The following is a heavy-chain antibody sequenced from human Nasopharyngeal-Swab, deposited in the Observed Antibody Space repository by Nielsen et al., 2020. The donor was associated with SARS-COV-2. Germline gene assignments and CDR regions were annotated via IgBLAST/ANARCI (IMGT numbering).Heavy chain of an antibody. Sequence: SETLSLTCTVSGGSIITDNWWSWVRQPPGKGLEWVGEVYHGGSPNYNPSLKSRVTITVDKSKNHFSLNFISVTAADTALYYCAREALGPSGMPTDAFDVWGRGTMVTVSS. D-gene: IGHD2-2*01. CDR2: VYHGGSP. J-gene: IGHJ3*01. CDR3: AREALGPSGMPTDAFDV. V-gene: IGHV4-4*02. CDR1: GGSIITDNW.